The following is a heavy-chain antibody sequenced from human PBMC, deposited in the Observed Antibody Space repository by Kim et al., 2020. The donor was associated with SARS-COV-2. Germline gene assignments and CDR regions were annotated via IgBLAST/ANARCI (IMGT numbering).Heavy chain of an antibody. Sequence: SETLSLTCTVSGGSVISGSHYWSLIRQPPGKGLEWIGYIHDSGSTNYNPSLKSRVTISIDTSKNQFSLKLSSVTAADTAVYYCARDRRRGEYYFDYWGQGTLVTVSS. CDR3: ARDRRRGEYYFDY. CDR2: IHDSGST. V-gene: IGHV4-61*01. D-gene: IGHD3-10*01. CDR1: GGSVISGSHY. J-gene: IGHJ4*02.